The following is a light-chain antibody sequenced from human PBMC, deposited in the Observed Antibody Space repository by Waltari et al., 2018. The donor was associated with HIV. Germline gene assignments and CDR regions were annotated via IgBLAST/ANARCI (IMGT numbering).Light chain of an antibody. CDR2: GAS. Sequence: EIVLTQSPGTLSLSPGERATLSCRASPSVSSSYLAWYQQKPGQAPRLLLYGASSRATGIPDRVSGSGSGTDFTLTISRLEPEDFAVYYCQQYGSSHSITFGQGTRLEIK. J-gene: IGKJ5*01. V-gene: IGKV3-20*01. CDR3: QQYGSSHSIT. CDR1: PSVSSSY.